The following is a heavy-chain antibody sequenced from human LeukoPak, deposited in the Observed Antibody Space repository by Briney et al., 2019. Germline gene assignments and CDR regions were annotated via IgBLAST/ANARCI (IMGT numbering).Heavy chain of an antibody. CDR1: GYTFIAYH. Sequence: SVKVSCKASGYTFIAYHMHWVRQAPGQGLEWMGGIIPIFGTANYAQKFQGRVTITADESTSTAYMELSSLRSEDTAVYYCARDPKPNYYDSSGYYLGYWGQGTLVTVSS. CDR3: ARDPKPNYYDSSGYYLGY. J-gene: IGHJ4*02. V-gene: IGHV1-69*13. D-gene: IGHD3-22*01. CDR2: IIPIFGTA.